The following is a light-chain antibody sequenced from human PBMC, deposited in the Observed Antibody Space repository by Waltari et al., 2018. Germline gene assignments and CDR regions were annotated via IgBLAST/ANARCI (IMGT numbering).Light chain of an antibody. CDR3: AAWDDRLSVV. Sequence: QSVLTQPPSASGTPGQRVTISCSGSSSHIGSNYVYWYQQLPGTAPKLLIYMNKQRPSGVPDRFSGSKSGTSASLAISGLRSEDEADYYCAAWDDRLSVVFGGGTKLTVL. CDR2: MNK. CDR1: SSHIGSNY. J-gene: IGLJ3*02. V-gene: IGLV1-47*01.